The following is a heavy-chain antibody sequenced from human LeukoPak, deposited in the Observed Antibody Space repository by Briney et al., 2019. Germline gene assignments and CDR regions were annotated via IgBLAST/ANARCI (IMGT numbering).Heavy chain of an antibody. D-gene: IGHD3-3*01. CDR2: IYHSGST. CDR1: GHSISSGYY. V-gene: IGHV4-38-2*01. Sequence: SETLSLTCAVSGHSISSGYYWGWIRQPPGKGLEWIGSIYHSGSTYYNPSLKSRVTISVDTSKNQFSLKLSSVTAADTAVYYCARVVGYDFRRAFDIWGQGTMVTVSS. J-gene: IGHJ3*02. CDR3: ARVVGYDFRRAFDI.